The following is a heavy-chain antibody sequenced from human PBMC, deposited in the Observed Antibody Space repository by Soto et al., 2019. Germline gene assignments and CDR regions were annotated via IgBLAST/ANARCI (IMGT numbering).Heavy chain of an antibody. J-gene: IGHJ4*02. CDR2: IYHSGST. CDR3: ARGSLSGYSYGHFHY. D-gene: IGHD5-18*01. Sequence: QLQLQESGSGLVKPSQTLSLTCAVSGGSISSGGYSWSWIRQPPGKGLEWIGYIYHSGSTYYNPSLRGRVTISVDGSKNQFSLKLSSVTAADTAVYFCARGSLSGYSYGHFHYWGQGTLVTVSS. CDR1: GGSISSGGYS. V-gene: IGHV4-30-2*01.